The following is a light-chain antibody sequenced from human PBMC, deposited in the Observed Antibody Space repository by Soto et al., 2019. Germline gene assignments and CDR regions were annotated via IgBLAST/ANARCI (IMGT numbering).Light chain of an antibody. CDR1: SSNIGSNT. Sequence: QSVLTQPPSASGTPGQRVTISCSGSSSNIGSNTVNWYQQLPGTAPKLLIYSNHQRPSGVPDRFSGSKSGTSASLAISGLQSEDEADYYCAAWDDSLNGPVFGGGTTLTVL. CDR2: SNH. J-gene: IGLJ3*02. CDR3: AAWDDSLNGPV. V-gene: IGLV1-44*01.